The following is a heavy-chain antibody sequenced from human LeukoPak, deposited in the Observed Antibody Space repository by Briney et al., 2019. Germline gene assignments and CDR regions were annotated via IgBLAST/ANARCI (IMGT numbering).Heavy chain of an antibody. CDR2: ISSSGSTI. V-gene: IGHV3-11*01. CDR3: ASQYRYYDSLN. D-gene: IGHD3-22*01. Sequence: PGGSLRLSCAASGFTFSDCYMSWIRQAPGKGLEWVSYISSSGSTIYYADSVKGRFTISRDNAKNSLYLQMNGLRAEDTAVYYCASQYRYYDSLNWGQGTLVTVSS. J-gene: IGHJ4*02. CDR1: GFTFSDCY.